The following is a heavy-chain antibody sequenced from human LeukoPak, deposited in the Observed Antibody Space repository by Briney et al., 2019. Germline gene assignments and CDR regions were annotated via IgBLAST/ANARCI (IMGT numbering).Heavy chain of an antibody. D-gene: IGHD7-27*01. CDR2: INPDYGTT. V-gene: IGHV1-46*01. CDR1: GYTFTSHW. CDR3: ARDHSTADTLSWWLDP. Sequence: ASVKVSCKTFGYTFTSHWMHWVRQAPGQGLEWMGIINPDYGTTLYAQKFRGRITVTRDTSSSTVYMELNSLTSEDTALYYCARDHSTADTLSWWLDPWGQGTLVTVSS. J-gene: IGHJ5*02.